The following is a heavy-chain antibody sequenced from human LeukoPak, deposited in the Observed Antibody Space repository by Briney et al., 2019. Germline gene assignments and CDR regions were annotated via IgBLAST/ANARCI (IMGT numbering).Heavy chain of an antibody. CDR1: GFTFSSYA. V-gene: IGHV3-30*01. CDR2: ISYDGSNK. CDR3: ARGQVVPAYNWFDP. D-gene: IGHD2-2*01. Sequence: GGSLRLSCAASGFTFSSYAMHWVRQAPGKGLEWVAVISYDGSNKYYADSVKGRFTISRDNSKNTLCLQMNSLRAEGTAVYYCARGQVVPAYNWFDPWGQGTLVTVSS. J-gene: IGHJ5*02.